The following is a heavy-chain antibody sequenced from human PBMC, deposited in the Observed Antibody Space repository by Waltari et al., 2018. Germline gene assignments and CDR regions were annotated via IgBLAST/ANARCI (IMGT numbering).Heavy chain of an antibody. CDR1: RFTFSRYC. Sequence: EVQLVESGGGLVQPGGSLRLSCAASRFTFSRYCMSWVRQDPGKGLEWVANIKQDGSEKYYVDSVKGRFTISRDNAKNSLYLQMNSLRAEDTAVYYCARDIAARPYYYGMDVWGQGTTVTVSS. V-gene: IGHV3-7*01. CDR3: ARDIAARPYYYGMDV. J-gene: IGHJ6*02. D-gene: IGHD6-6*01. CDR2: IKQDGSEK.